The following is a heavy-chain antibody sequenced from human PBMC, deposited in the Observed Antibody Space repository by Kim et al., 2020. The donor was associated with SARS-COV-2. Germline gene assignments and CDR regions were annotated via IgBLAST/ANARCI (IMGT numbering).Heavy chain of an antibody. CDR1: GGSISSGGYY. Sequence: SETLSLTCTVSGGSISSGGYYWSWIRQHPGKGLEWIGYIYYSGSTYYNPSLKSRVTISVDTSKNQFSLKLSSVTAADTAVYYCARDQRMVRGVIITNYYYYGMDVWGQGTTVTVSS. V-gene: IGHV4-31*03. J-gene: IGHJ6*02. CDR2: IYYSGST. D-gene: IGHD3-10*01. CDR3: ARDQRMVRGVIITNYYYYGMDV.